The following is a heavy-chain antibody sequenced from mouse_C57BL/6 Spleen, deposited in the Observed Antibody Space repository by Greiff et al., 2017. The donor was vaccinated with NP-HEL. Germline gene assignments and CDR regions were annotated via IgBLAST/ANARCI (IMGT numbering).Heavy chain of an antibody. Sequence: QVQLQQSGAELVKPGASVTLSCKASGYTFTSYWMHWVKQRPGQCLEWIGMIHPNRGSTNYNEKFKSKATLTVDQSSSTAYMQVSSLTSEDSAVYYCARRYYSNYGGYFDVGGTGTTGTVSS. V-gene: IGHV1-64*01. D-gene: IGHD2-5*01. CDR3: ARRYYSNYGGYFDV. CDR1: GYTFTSYW. CDR2: IHPNRGST. J-gene: IGHJ1*03.